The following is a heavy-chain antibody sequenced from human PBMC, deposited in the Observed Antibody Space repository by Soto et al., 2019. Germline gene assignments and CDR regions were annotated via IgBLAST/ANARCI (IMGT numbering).Heavy chain of an antibody. Sequence: GGSLRLSCTASGFTFGDYAMSWFRQAPGKGLEWVGFIRSKAYGGTTEYAASVKGRFTISRDDSKSIAYLQMNSLKTEDTAVYYCTRGRVPGILTGYYVYYFDYWGQGTLVIVSS. V-gene: IGHV3-49*03. D-gene: IGHD3-9*01. CDR2: IRSKAYGGTT. CDR3: TRGRVPGILTGYYVYYFDY. CDR1: GFTFGDYA. J-gene: IGHJ4*02.